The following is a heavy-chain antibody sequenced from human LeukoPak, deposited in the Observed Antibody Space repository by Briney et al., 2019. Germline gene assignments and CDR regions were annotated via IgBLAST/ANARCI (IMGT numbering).Heavy chain of an antibody. Sequence: SPRLSCAASGFTFSTYDMHWVRQAPGKGLEWVAIISYDGSDKYYADSVKGRFTISRDNSKNTLYLQMNSLRAEDTAVYYCAKDFGEAAFDIWGQGSIVTDPS. CDR2: ISYDGSDK. CDR3: AKDFGEAAFDI. D-gene: IGHD3-10*01. CDR1: GFTFSTYD. V-gene: IGHV3-30*18. J-gene: IGHJ3*02.